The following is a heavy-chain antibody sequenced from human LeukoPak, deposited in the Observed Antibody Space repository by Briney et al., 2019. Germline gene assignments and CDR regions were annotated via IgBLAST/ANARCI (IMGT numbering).Heavy chain of an antibody. V-gene: IGHV3-30*09. CDR2: ISYDGSNK. D-gene: IGHD4-11*01. J-gene: IGHJ4*02. CDR1: GFTFSSYA. Sequence: GGSLRLSCAASGFTFSSYAMHWVRQAPGKGLEWVAAISYDGSNKYYADSVKGRFAISRDNSKNTLYLQMNSLRAEDTAVYYCARDFDYNYFDYWGQGTLVTVSS. CDR3: ARDFDYNYFDY.